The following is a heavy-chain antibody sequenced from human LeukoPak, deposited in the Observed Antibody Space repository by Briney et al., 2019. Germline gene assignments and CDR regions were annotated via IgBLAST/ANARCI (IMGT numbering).Heavy chain of an antibody. V-gene: IGHV3-53*01. J-gene: IGHJ4*02. CDR3: ARGRSARDFWSGYYFDY. D-gene: IGHD3-3*01. Sequence: GGSLRLSCAASGFTVSGSYMSWVRQAPGKGLEWVSIIYAGGNTYYADSVKGRFTISRDNAKNSLYLLMNSLRAEDTAVYYCARGRSARDFWSGYYFDYWGQGTLVTVSS. CDR2: IYAGGNT. CDR1: GFTVSGSY.